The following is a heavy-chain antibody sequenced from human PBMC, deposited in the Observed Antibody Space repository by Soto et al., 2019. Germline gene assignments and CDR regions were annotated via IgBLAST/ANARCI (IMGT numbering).Heavy chain of an antibody. D-gene: IGHD3-10*01. CDR3: ARARITMVREVIKYNMDV. CDR2: IYNSGST. V-gene: IGHV4-59*01. CDR1: GGSISSYY. J-gene: IGHJ6*02. Sequence: SETLSLPCTESGGSISSYYWSWIRRPPGKGLEWIGYIYNSGSTHSNPSLQSRVTISVDTSKNQFSLKLSSVTAADTGIYYCARARITMVREVIKYNMDVWGQGTTVTVSS.